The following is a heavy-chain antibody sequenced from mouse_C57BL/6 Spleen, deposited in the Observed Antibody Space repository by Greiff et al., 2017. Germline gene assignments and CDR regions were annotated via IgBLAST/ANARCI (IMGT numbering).Heavy chain of an antibody. CDR2: ISSGGSYT. V-gene: IGHV5-6*01. CDR1: GFTFSSYG. J-gene: IGHJ2*01. CDR3: ARPSLRDYFDY. Sequence: EVQLVESGGDLVKPGGSLKLSCAASGFTFSSYGMSWVRQTPDKRLEWVATISSGGSYTYYPDSVKGRFTISRDNAKNTLYLQMSSLKSEDTAMYYCARPSLRDYFDYWGQGTTLTVSS. D-gene: IGHD1-1*01.